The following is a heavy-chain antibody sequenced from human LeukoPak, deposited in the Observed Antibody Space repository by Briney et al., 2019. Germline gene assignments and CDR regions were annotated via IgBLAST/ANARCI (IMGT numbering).Heavy chain of an antibody. V-gene: IGHV1-2*02. CDR2: INPNSGGT. CDR1: GYTFTGYY. CDR3: ARGILLPGGTDYFDY. Sequence: ASVKVSCKASGYTFTGYYMHWVRQAPGQGLEWMGWINPNSGGTDYAQKFQGRVTMTRDTSISTIYMDLSSLRSDDTAVYFCARGILLPGGTDYFDYWGRGTLVTVSS. J-gene: IGHJ4*02. D-gene: IGHD5-12*01.